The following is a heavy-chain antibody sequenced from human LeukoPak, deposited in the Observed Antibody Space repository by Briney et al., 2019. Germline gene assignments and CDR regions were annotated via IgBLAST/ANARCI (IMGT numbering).Heavy chain of an antibody. D-gene: IGHD2-2*01. CDR1: GGSVSSGDYY. CDR3: ARRRGNTSGFQGYYFDY. V-gene: IGHV4-31*03. J-gene: IGHJ4*02. CDR2: IYYSGST. Sequence: PSETLSLTCTVSGGSVSSGDYYWSWIRQLPGKGLEWIGYIYYSGSTCYNPSLKSRLTISVDTSKNQFSLKLSSVTAADTAVYYCARRRGNTSGFQGYYFDYWGQGTLVTVSS.